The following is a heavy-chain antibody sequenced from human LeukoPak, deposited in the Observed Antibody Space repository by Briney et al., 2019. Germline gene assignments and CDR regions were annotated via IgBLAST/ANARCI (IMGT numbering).Heavy chain of an antibody. CDR2: VYYSGST. J-gene: IGHJ4*02. V-gene: IGHV4-61*01. Sequence: PSETLSLTCTVSGGSVRSGIYYWSRIRQPPGKGLEWIGYVYYSGSTDYNPSLKSRVTISVDTSKNQFSLKLSSVTAADTALYYCARVLWDSGGYYPDYWGQGTLVTVSS. CDR3: ARVLWDSGGYYPDY. D-gene: IGHD3-22*01. CDR1: GGSVRSGIYY.